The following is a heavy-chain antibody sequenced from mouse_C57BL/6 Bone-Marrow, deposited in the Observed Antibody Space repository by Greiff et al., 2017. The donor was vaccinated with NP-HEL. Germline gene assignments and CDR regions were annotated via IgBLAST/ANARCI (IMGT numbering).Heavy chain of an antibody. V-gene: IGHV1-54*01. D-gene: IGHD1-1*01. J-gene: IGHJ2*01. CDR1: GYAFTNYL. CDR3: TREVLRTKDYFEY. CDR2: INPGSGGT. Sequence: QVQLQQSGAELVRPGTSVKVSCKASGYAFTNYLIEWVKQRPGQGLEWIGVINPGSGGTNYNEKFKGKATLTADKSSSTAYMQLSSLTSEDSAVYCGTREVLRTKDYFEYRGKSTTVT.